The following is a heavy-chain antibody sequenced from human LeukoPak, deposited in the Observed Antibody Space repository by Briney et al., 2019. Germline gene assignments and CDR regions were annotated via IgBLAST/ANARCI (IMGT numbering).Heavy chain of an antibody. CDR1: GGSISSGGYY. D-gene: IGHD4/OR15-4a*01. CDR3: ARDKISTI. V-gene: IGHV4-31*11. J-gene: IGHJ4*02. Sequence: SGTLSLTCAVSGGSISSGGYYWSWIRQHPGKGLEWIGYIYYSGSTYYNPSLKSRVTMSVDTSKNQFSLDLSSVTAADTAVYYCARDKISTIWGQGTLVTVSS. CDR2: IYYSGST.